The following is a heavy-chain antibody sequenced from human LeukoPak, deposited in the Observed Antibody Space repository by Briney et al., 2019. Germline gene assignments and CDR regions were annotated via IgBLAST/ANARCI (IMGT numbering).Heavy chain of an antibody. V-gene: IGHV1-69*13. CDR2: IIPIFGTA. Sequence: SVEVSCKASGGTFSSYAISWVRQAPGQGLEWMGGIIPIFGTANYAQKFQGRVTITADESTSTAYMELSSLRSEDTAVYYCARGDRYYYGPGSYYNYFDYWGQGTLVTVSS. D-gene: IGHD3-10*01. J-gene: IGHJ4*02. CDR3: ARGDRYYYGPGSYYNYFDY. CDR1: GGTFSSYA.